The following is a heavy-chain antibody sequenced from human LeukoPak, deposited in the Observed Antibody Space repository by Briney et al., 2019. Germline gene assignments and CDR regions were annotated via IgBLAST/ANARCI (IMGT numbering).Heavy chain of an antibody. CDR1: GFTFSSYY. CDR3: ARDPGGIASNGAP. D-gene: IGHD6-13*01. CDR2: IKQDGSEK. Sequence: GGSLRLSCAASGFTFSSYYMSWVRQAPGKGPEWVASIKQDGSEKYYVDSVKGRFTISRDNAKNSVYLHMTSLRAEDTAAYYCARDPGGIASNGAPWGQGTQVTVSS. J-gene: IGHJ5*02. V-gene: IGHV3-7*01.